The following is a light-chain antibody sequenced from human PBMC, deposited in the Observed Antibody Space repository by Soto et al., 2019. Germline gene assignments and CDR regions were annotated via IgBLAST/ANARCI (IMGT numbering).Light chain of an antibody. CDR3: SSYAGSYTYV. Sequence: QSALTQPRSVSGSPGQSVTISCTGTSSDVGGYNYVSWYQQHPGKAPKLMIYDVSKRPSGVPDRFSGSKSGNTASLTISGLHADDEADYYCSSYAGSYTYVFGTGTKLTVL. CDR1: SSDVGGYNY. J-gene: IGLJ1*01. V-gene: IGLV2-11*01. CDR2: DVS.